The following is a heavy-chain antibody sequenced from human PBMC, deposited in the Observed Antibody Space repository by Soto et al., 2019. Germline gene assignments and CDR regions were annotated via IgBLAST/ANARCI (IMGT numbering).Heavy chain of an antibody. J-gene: IGHJ4*02. CDR3: ARGGSGGSWGIDY. CDR1: GYTFTSYA. D-gene: IGHD2-15*01. CDR2: INAGNGNT. Sequence: QVQLVQSGAEVKKPGASVKVSCKASGYTFTSYAMHWVRQAPGQRLEWMGWINAGNGNTKYSQKFQGRVTITRDTSASTAYMELSSLRSEDTAVYYCARGGSGGSWGIDYWGQGTLVTVSS. V-gene: IGHV1-3*01.